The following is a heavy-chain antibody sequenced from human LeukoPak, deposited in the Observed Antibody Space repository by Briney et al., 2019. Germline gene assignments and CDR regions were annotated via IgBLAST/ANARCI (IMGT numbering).Heavy chain of an antibody. CDR2: INHSGST. J-gene: IGHJ6*02. CDR1: GGSISSYY. D-gene: IGHD5-18*01. V-gene: IGHV4-34*01. CDR3: ARGYSYGYRYYYGMDV. Sequence: PSETLSLTCTVSGGSISSYYWSWIRQPPGKGLEWIGEINHSGSTNYNPSLKSRVTISVDTSKNQFSLKLSSVTAADTAVYYCARGYSYGYRYYYGMDVWGQGTTVTVSS.